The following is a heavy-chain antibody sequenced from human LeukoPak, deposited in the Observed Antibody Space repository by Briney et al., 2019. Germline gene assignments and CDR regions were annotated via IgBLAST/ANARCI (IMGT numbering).Heavy chain of an antibody. Sequence: SETLSLTCTVSGGSISSGSYYWSWIRQPPGKGLEWIGEINHSGSTNYNPSLKSRVTISLDTSKSQFSLKVRYVTAADTAVYYCARGLNDSWTGENYWGQGTLVTVSS. CDR3: ARGLNDSWTGENY. D-gene: IGHD3-3*01. CDR1: GGSISSGSYY. J-gene: IGHJ4*02. V-gene: IGHV4-39*07. CDR2: INHSGST.